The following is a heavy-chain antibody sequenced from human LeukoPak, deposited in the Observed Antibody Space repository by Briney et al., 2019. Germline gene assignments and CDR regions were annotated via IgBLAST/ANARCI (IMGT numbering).Heavy chain of an antibody. Sequence: SETLSLTCTVSGGSISSSSYYWGWIRQPPGKGLEWIGSIYYSGSTYYNPSLKSRVTISVDTSNNQFSLKLNSVTAADTAVYYCARDVYYGSGSYYFDYWGQGTLVTVSS. J-gene: IGHJ4*02. V-gene: IGHV4-39*07. D-gene: IGHD3-10*01. CDR2: IYYSGST. CDR3: ARDVYYGSGSYYFDY. CDR1: GGSISSSSYY.